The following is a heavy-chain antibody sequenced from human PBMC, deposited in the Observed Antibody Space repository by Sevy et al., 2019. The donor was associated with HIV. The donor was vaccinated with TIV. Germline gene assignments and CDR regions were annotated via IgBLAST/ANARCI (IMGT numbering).Heavy chain of an antibody. V-gene: IGHV3-23*01. CDR2: ISGSGGST. Sequence: GESLKISCAASGFTFSSYAMSWVRQAPGKGLEWVSAISGSGGSTYYADSVKGRFTISRDNSKNTLYLQMNSLRAEDTAVYYCAKSPQYYYDSSGGAFDIWGQGTMVTVSS. CDR1: GFTFSSYA. CDR3: AKSPQYYYDSSGGAFDI. D-gene: IGHD3-22*01. J-gene: IGHJ3*02.